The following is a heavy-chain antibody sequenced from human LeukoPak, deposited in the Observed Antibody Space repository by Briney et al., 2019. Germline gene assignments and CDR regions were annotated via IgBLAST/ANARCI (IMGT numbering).Heavy chain of an antibody. CDR2: INPRSGGT. Sequence: ASVKVSCKASGGTFSSYAISWVRQAPGQGLEWMGRINPRSGGTDYARKFQGRVTMTRDTSISTAYMELSSLRSDDTAVYYCARDRIGCGSTSCYIDYWGQGTLVTVSS. J-gene: IGHJ4*02. D-gene: IGHD2-2*02. V-gene: IGHV1-2*06. CDR1: GGTFSSYA. CDR3: ARDRIGCGSTSCYIDY.